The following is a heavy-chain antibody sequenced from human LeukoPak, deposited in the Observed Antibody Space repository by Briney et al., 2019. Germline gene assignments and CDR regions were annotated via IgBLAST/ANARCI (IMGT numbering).Heavy chain of an antibody. Sequence: GGSLRLSCAASGFTFRSYGMYWVRQAPGKGLEWVADIRHVESSKYYADTVKGRFTISRDNSKNTLYLQMNSLRADDTAVYYCAKPMGGNPPSNFDYWGLGTLVTVSS. V-gene: IGHV3-30*02. CDR3: AKPMGGNPPSNFDY. J-gene: IGHJ4*02. D-gene: IGHD4-23*01. CDR2: IRHVESSK. CDR1: GFTFRSYG.